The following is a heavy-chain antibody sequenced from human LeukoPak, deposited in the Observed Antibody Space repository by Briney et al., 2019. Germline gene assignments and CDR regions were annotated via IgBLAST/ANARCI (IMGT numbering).Heavy chain of an antibody. J-gene: IGHJ3*02. D-gene: IGHD5-12*01. CDR2: INGDGSST. CDR3: ARDSGYNAFDI. V-gene: IGHV3-74*01. Sequence: GGSLRLSCAASGFTFSSYWMPWVRQAPGKGLVWVSRINGDGSSTSYADSVKGRFTFSRDNAKNSLFLQMNSLRAEDTAVFYCARDSGYNAFDIWGQGTMVTVSS. CDR1: GFTFSSYW.